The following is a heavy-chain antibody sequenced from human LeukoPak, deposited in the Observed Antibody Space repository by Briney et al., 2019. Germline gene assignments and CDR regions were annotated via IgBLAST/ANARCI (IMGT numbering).Heavy chain of an antibody. CDR1: QFNFNKFG. Sequence: SGGSLRLSCATSQFNFNKFGMTWVRQAPGKGLEWVSSISGNGASTQYADSVQGRFAISRDNSKNTLYLQMNSLRAEDTAVYFCAKDPNGNYIGTFDIWGQGTMVNDSS. D-gene: IGHD4-17*01. CDR2: ISGNGAST. J-gene: IGHJ3*02. V-gene: IGHV3-23*01. CDR3: AKDPNGNYIGTFDI.